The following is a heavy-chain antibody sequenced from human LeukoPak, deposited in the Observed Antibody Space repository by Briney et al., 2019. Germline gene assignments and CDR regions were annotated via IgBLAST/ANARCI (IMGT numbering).Heavy chain of an antibody. Sequence: PGGSLRLSCAASGFTFSSYWMSWVRQAPGKGLEWVANIKQDGSEKYYVDSVKGRFTISRDNAKNSLYLQMNSLRAEDTAVYYCARDLTIFGVVMHYLDYWGQGTLVTVSS. J-gene: IGHJ4*02. V-gene: IGHV3-7*01. CDR3: ARDLTIFGVVMHYLDY. CDR1: GFTFSSYW. D-gene: IGHD3-3*01. CDR2: IKQDGSEK.